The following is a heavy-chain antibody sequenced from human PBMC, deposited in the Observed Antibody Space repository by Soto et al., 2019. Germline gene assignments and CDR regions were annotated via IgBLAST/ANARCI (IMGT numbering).Heavy chain of an antibody. Sequence: EVQLLDSGGGLVQPGGSLRLSCAASGFTFSSYAMNWVRQAPGKGLEWVSVISGSGGSTYYADSVKGRFTISRDNSKNTLYLQMNSLRAEDPAVDYCARRGPGTYFDYWGQGSLVTVSS. J-gene: IGHJ4*02. CDR3: ARRGPGTYFDY. V-gene: IGHV3-23*01. CDR1: GFTFSSYA. D-gene: IGHD6-13*01. CDR2: ISGSGGST.